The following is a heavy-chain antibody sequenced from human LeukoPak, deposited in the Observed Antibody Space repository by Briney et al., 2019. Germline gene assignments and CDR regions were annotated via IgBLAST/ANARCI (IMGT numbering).Heavy chain of an antibody. J-gene: IGHJ4*02. V-gene: IGHV1-2*04. CDR2: INPNSGGT. Sequence: ASVKVSCKASGYTFTGYYMHWVRQAPGQGLEWMGWINPNSGGTNYAQKFQGWVTMTRDTSISTAYMELSRLRSDDTAVYYCARSAAAWFLGDYWGQGTLVTVSS. CDR3: ARSAAAWFLGDY. D-gene: IGHD6-13*01. CDR1: GYTFTGYY.